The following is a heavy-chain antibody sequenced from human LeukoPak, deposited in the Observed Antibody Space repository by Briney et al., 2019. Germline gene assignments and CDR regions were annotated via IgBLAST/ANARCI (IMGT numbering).Heavy chain of an antibody. V-gene: IGHV3-74*01. D-gene: IGHD2-2*01. CDR1: GFTFSSYW. J-gene: IGHJ4*02. CDR3: ARARPPCSTSCYALVVGFDY. Sequence: GGSLRLSCAASGFTFSSYWMHWVRQAPGKGLVWVSRINSDGSSTSYADSVRSRFTISRDNAKNTLYLQMNSLRAEDTAVYYCARARPPCSTSCYALVVGFDYWGQGTLVTVSS. CDR2: INSDGSST.